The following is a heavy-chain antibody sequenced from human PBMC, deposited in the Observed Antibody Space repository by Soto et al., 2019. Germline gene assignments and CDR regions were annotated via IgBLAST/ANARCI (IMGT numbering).Heavy chain of an antibody. D-gene: IGHD3-10*01. CDR2: LNGAGGST. Sequence: PXVSLRLSFLASGFTFSDYAMTWVRHVPGRGLEWVSSLNGAGGSTYYADSVRGRFTISRDNSQNTLFLQMNRLTVDDTAIYYCAAPRDEYGSGISWFTYGMDVWGQGTTVTVSS. J-gene: IGHJ6*02. CDR3: AAPRDEYGSGISWFTYGMDV. CDR1: GFTFSDYA. V-gene: IGHV3-23*01.